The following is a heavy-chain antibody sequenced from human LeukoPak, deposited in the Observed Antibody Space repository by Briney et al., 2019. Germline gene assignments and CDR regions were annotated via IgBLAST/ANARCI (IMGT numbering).Heavy chain of an antibody. CDR3: ARDLGYCTGDTCYPNWFDP. Sequence: ASVKVSCKASGYTFTSYAMHWVRQAPGQRLEWMGWINAGNDNTKYSQKFQGRVTITRDTSASTAYMELSSLRSEDTAVYYCARDLGYCTGDTCYPNWFDPWGQGTLVTVSS. CDR2: INAGNDNT. V-gene: IGHV1-3*01. D-gene: IGHD2-8*02. J-gene: IGHJ5*02. CDR1: GYTFTSYA.